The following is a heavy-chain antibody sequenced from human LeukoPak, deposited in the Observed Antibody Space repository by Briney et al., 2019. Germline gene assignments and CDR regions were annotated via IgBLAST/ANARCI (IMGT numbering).Heavy chain of an antibody. CDR1: GGSISSYY. CDR2: IYTSGST. Sequence: SETLSLTCTVSGGSISSYYWSWIRQPAGKGLEWIGRIYTSGSTNYNPSLKSRVTMSVDTSKNQFSLKLSSVTAADTAVYYCARHLAAAGTSNFDYWGQGTLVTVSS. V-gene: IGHV4-4*07. J-gene: IGHJ4*02. CDR3: ARHLAAAGTSNFDY. D-gene: IGHD6-13*01.